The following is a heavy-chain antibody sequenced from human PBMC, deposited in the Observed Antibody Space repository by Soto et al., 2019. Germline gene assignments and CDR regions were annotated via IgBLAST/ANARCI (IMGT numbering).Heavy chain of an antibody. CDR3: ARLSVGIFGVVTERDY. CDR2: IYYSGST. CDR1: GGSISSSSYY. V-gene: IGHV4-39*01. D-gene: IGHD3-3*01. J-gene: IGHJ4*02. Sequence: QLQLQESGPGLVKPSETLSLTCTVSGGSISSSSYYWGWIRQPPGKGLEWIGSIYYSGSTYYNPSLKSRVTISVDTSKNQFSLKLSSVTAADTAVYYCARLSVGIFGVVTERDYWGQGTLVTVSS.